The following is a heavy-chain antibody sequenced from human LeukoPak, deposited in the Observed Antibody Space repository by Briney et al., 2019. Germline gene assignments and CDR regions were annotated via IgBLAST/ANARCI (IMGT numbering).Heavy chain of an antibody. V-gene: IGHV4-31*03. D-gene: IGHD3-10*01. Sequence: PSETLSLTCTVSGGSITSGGFYWSWIRQRPGRGLEWIGYIYYSGTSYYNPSLKSRVTMSVDTSKNQFSLNLCSVTAADTAVYYCARDDGSGNFYYYFDDWGQGTLVTVSS. CDR3: ARDDGSGNFYYYFDD. CDR2: IYYSGTS. CDR1: GGSITSGGFY. J-gene: IGHJ4*02.